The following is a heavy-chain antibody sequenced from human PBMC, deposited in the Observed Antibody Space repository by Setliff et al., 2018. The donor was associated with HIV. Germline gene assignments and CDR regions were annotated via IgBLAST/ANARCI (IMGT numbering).Heavy chain of an antibody. V-gene: IGHV1-2*06. CDR3: AMSGEWELNFDY. CDR1: GYTFTSYP. Sequence: ASVKVSCKASGYTFTSYPMNWVRQAPGQGLEWMGRINPNSGGTNYAQKCQGRVTMTRDTSISKAYMELSRLRSDDTAVYYCAMSGEWELNFDYWGQGTLVTVSS. J-gene: IGHJ4*02. D-gene: IGHD1-26*01. CDR2: INPNSGGT.